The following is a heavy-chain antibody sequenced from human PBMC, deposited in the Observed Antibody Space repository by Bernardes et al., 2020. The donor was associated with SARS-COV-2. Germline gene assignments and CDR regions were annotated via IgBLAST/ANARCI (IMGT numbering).Heavy chain of an antibody. CDR3: AKATGGVSTGFLFEN. J-gene: IGHJ4*02. Sequence: GGSLRLSCTASGFAFSDYWMHWVRQDPGKALVWVARINSDGSGTIYADSVKGRFTISRDNAKNTVYVQMNSLRADDTGLYFCAKATGGVSTGFLFENWGQGTRVTVSS. CDR1: GFAFSDYW. CDR2: INSDGSGT. V-gene: IGHV3-74*01. D-gene: IGHD3-9*01.